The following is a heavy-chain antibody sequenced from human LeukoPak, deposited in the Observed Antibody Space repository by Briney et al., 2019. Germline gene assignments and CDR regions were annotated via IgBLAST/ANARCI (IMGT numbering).Heavy chain of an antibody. CDR3: ARGKVMTASYTFDI. CDR1: GGSISSYF. V-gene: IGHV4-4*07. CDR2: IYASGSA. J-gene: IGHJ3*02. D-gene: IGHD2-21*02. Sequence: SETLSLTCTVSGGSISSYFWSWIRQPAGKGLEWIGRIYASGSANYNPSLNSRVTMSVDTSKNQFSLKLNSVTAADTAVYYCARGKVMTASYTFDIWGQGTMVTVSS.